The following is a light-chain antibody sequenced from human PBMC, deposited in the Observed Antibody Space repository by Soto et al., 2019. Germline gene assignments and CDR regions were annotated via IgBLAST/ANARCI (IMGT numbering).Light chain of an antibody. CDR2: GAS. CDR1: QRVSSSY. J-gene: IGKJ2*01. CDR3: SQYGTSPLYT. Sequence: IVLTQSPGTLSLSPGERATLSCRASQRVSSSYLAWYQQKPGQAPRLLIYGASGRATGIPDRFSASGSGTDFTLTISRLEPEDFAVYYCSQYGTSPLYTFGQGTKLEIK. V-gene: IGKV3-20*01.